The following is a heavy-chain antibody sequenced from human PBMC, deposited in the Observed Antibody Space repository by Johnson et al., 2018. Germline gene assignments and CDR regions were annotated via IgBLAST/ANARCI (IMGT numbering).Heavy chain of an antibody. J-gene: IGHJ3*02. V-gene: IGHV4-59*12. CDR3: ARVGEWELGDGMSI. CDR1: GGSISSYF. D-gene: IGHD1-26*01. CDR2: IYYSGST. Sequence: QVQLQESGPGLVKASVTLSLTCTVSGGSISSYFWSWIRQPPGKGLEWIGYIYYSGSTNYNPSLKSRVIISVDTSKNQFSLKLSSVTAADTGVYYCARVGEWELGDGMSIWGQGTMVTVSS.